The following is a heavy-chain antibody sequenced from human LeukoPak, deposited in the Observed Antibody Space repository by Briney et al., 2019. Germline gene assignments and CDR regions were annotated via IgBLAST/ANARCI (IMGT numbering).Heavy chain of an antibody. V-gene: IGHV4-30-2*01. CDR1: GASISSGIYS. CDR3: ARGDGSGSGRWFDP. J-gene: IGHJ5*02. Sequence: SETLSLTCTVSGASISSGIYSWSWIRQPPGEGLEWIGYIYHTGSTYYNPSLKSRVTISVDRSKNQFSLNLNSVAAADTALYYCARGDGSGSGRWFDPWGQGTLITVSS. D-gene: IGHD3-10*01. CDR2: IYHTGST.